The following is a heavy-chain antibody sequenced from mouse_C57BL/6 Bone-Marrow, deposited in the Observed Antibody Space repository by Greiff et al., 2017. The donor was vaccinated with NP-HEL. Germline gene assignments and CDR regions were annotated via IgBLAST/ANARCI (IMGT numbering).Heavy chain of an antibody. V-gene: IGHV1-75*01. Sequence: QVQLQQSGPELVKPGASVKISCKASGYTFTDYYINWVKQRPGQGLEWIGWIFPGSGSTYYNEKFKGKATLTVDKSSSTAYMLLSSLTSEDSAVYFCARWPHYYGSRHYYAMDYWGQGTSVTVSS. D-gene: IGHD1-1*01. CDR1: GYTFTDYY. CDR3: ARWPHYYGSRHYYAMDY. J-gene: IGHJ4*01. CDR2: IFPGSGST.